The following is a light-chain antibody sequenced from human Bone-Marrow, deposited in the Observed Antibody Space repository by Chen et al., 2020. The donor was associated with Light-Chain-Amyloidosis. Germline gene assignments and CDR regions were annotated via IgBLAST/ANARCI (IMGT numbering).Light chain of an antibody. J-gene: IGLJ1*01. V-gene: IGLV1-47*01. CDR3: AAWDGSLSGYV. Sequence: HSVLPQLPSASVTPVQRLTITCSGASSNIGTNYVYSYQHFPGAAPNLLIHRNNHRPSGVPDRFSTSKTGTSALLAISGLRSEDEADYYCAAWDGSLSGYVFGTGTKVIVL. CDR1: SSNIGTNY. CDR2: RNN.